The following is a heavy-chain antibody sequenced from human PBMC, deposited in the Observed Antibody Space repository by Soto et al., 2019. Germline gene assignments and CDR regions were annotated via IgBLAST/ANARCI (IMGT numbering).Heavy chain of an antibody. CDR3: VKDDGDYSFDY. CDR2: INQGGSEK. CDR1: GFTFSNDW. V-gene: IGHV3-7*03. D-gene: IGHD4-17*01. Sequence: EVQLVDSGGGLVQPGGSLRLSCGASGFTFSNDWMSWVRQAPGKGLEWVAKINQGGSEKWSADSVKGRCTISRDNAKNSLYLQLNSLGAEDTAVYYCVKDDGDYSFDYWGQGTLVSVSS. J-gene: IGHJ4*02.